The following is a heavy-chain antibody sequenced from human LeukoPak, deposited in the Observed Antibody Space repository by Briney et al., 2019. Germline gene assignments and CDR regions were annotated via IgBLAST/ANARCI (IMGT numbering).Heavy chain of an antibody. Sequence: PGGSLRLSCAASGITFSSHGIHWVRQAPGKVLEWVSFVRYDGGDNFYADSVKGRFTVSRDNSKNTLYLQLNSLRPEDTAVYYCAKGGGRDIWYFDYWGQGILVTVSS. CDR1: GITFSSHG. CDR3: AKGGGRDIWYFDY. J-gene: IGHJ4*02. D-gene: IGHD3-10*01. V-gene: IGHV3-30*02. CDR2: VRYDGGDN.